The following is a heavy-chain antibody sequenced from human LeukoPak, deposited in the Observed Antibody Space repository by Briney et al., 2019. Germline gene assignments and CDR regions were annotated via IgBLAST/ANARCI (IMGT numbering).Heavy chain of an antibody. CDR1: GFTFSSYG. D-gene: IGHD4-17*01. J-gene: IGHJ2*01. CDR2: ISYDGSNK. V-gene: IGHV3-30*18. CDR3: AKDHDYGDYGWYFDL. Sequence: GRSLRLSCAASGFTFSSYGMHWVRQAPGKGLEWVAVISYDGSNKYYADSVKGRYTISRDNSKNTLYLRMNSLRAEDTAVYYCAKDHDYGDYGWYFDLWGRGTLVTVSS.